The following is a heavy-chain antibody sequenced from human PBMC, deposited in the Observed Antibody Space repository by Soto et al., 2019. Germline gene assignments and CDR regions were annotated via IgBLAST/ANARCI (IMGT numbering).Heavy chain of an antibody. V-gene: IGHV3-11*05. CDR2: ISSSSSYT. CDR1: GFTFSDYY. Sequence: GALRLSCAASGFTFSDYYMSWIRQAPGKGLEWVSYISSSSSYTNYADSVKGRFTISRDNAKNSLYLQMNSLRAEDTAVYYCARDLGYCSGGSCYTFSDYWGQGTLVTVSS. J-gene: IGHJ4*02. CDR3: ARDLGYCSGGSCYTFSDY. D-gene: IGHD2-15*01.